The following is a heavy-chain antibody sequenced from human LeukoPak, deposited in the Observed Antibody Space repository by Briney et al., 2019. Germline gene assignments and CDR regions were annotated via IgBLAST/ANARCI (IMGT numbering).Heavy chain of an antibody. CDR3: AKDQYYGSGSYLF. J-gene: IGHJ4*02. Sequence: GGSLRLSCAASGFTFSSYAIDWVRQAPRKGLEWVSTISASGGSTYYADSVKGRFTISRDNSKNTLYLQMNSPRAEDTAVYYCAKDQYYGSGSYLFWGQGTPVTVSS. D-gene: IGHD3-10*01. CDR1: GFTFSSYA. CDR2: ISASGGST. V-gene: IGHV3-23*01.